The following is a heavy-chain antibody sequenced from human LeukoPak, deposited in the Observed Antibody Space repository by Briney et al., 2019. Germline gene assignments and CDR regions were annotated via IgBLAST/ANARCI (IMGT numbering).Heavy chain of an antibody. J-gene: IGHJ6*02. CDR3: ARGYYYGMDV. V-gene: IGHV4-30-2*01. CDR1: GGSISSGGYS. CDR2: FYHSGST. Sequence: PWETLSLTCAVSGGSISSGGYSWSWIRQPPGKGLEWIGYFYHSGSTYYNPSLKSRVTISVDRSKNQFSLKLSSVTAADTAVYYCARGYYYGMDVWGQGTTVTVSS.